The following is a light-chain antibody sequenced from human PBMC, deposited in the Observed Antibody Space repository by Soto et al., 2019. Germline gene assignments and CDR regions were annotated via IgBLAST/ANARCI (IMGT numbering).Light chain of an antibody. Sequence: QSVLTQPPSASGSPGQSVTISCTGTSSDIGGYNYVSWYQHHPGKAPKLIIYEVSKRPSGVPDRFSGSKSGNTASLTVSGLQAEDEADYYCTSYAGSNNLVFAGGTKVTVL. CDR3: TSYAGSNNLV. V-gene: IGLV2-8*01. J-gene: IGLJ3*02. CDR1: SSDIGGYNY. CDR2: EVS.